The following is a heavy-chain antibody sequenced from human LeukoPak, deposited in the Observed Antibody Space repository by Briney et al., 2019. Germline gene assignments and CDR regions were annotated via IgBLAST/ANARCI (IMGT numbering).Heavy chain of an antibody. CDR1: GYTSTGYY. CDR2: INPNSGGT. CDR3: ARDSIAARLGFDY. J-gene: IGHJ4*02. D-gene: IGHD6-6*01. V-gene: IGHV1-2*02. Sequence: ASVKVSCKASGYTSTGYYMHWVRQAPGQGLEWMGWINPNSGGTNYAQKFQGRVTMTRDTSISTAYMELSRLRSDDTAVYYCARDSIAARLGFDYWGQGTLVTVSS.